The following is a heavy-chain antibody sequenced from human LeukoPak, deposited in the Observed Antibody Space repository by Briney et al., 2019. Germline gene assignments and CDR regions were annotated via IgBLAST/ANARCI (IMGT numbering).Heavy chain of an antibody. D-gene: IGHD6-19*01. Sequence: ASVRVSCTASAYTFTGYYMHWVRQAPGQGLGWMGWIYPNSGGTNYAQKFQGRVTMTRDTSISTAYMELSRLRSDDTAVYYCARSEQFPYYMDVWGKGTTVTVSS. CDR1: AYTFTGYY. J-gene: IGHJ6*03. CDR2: IYPNSGGT. V-gene: IGHV1-2*02. CDR3: ARSEQFPYYMDV.